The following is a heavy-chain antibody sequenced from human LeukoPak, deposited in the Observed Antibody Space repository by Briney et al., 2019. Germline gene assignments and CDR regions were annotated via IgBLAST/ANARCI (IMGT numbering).Heavy chain of an antibody. D-gene: IGHD2-2*01. CDR2: ITPILGIA. CDR1: GGTFSNYA. V-gene: IGHV1-69*04. J-gene: IGHJ4*02. Sequence: SVKVSCKASGGTFSNYAINWVRQAPGQGLEWMGRITPILGIANYAQKFQGRVTITADKSTSTAYMELSNLRSEDTAVYYCARVPGYCSSTSCPEYYFDYWGQGTLVTVSS. CDR3: ARVPGYCSSTSCPEYYFDY.